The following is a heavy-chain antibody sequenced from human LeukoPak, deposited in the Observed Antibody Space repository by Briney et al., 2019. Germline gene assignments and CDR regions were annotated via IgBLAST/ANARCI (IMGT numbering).Heavy chain of an antibody. CDR1: GFTFSSYG. CDR2: IRYDGSNK. Sequence: GVSLRLSCAASGFTFSSYGMHWVRQAPGKGLEWVAFIRYDGSNKYYADSVKGRFTISRDNSKNTLYLQMNSLRAEDTAVYYCAKDAEGSGSYYGWYFDLWGRGTLVTVSS. J-gene: IGHJ2*01. V-gene: IGHV3-30*02. D-gene: IGHD1-26*01. CDR3: AKDAEGSGSYYGWYFDL.